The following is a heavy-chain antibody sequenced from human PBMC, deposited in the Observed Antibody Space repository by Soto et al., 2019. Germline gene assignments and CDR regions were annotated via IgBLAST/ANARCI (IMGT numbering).Heavy chain of an antibody. CDR3: ARDRITGTGERYYYGMDV. D-gene: IGHD1-20*01. CDR1: GGSISSGDYY. Sequence: SETLSLTCTVSGGSISSGDYYWSWIRQPPGKGLEWIGYIYYSGSTYYNPSLKSRVTISVDTSKNQFSLKLSSVTAADTAVYYCARDRITGTGERYYYGMDVWGQGTTVTVSS. J-gene: IGHJ6*02. CDR2: IYYSGST. V-gene: IGHV4-30-4*01.